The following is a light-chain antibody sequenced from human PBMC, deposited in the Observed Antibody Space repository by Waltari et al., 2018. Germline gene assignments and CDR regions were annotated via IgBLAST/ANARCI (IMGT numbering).Light chain of an antibody. CDR1: QSLTKRY. V-gene: IGKV3-20*01. CDR2: GAS. J-gene: IGKJ2*01. CDR3: QQYGSSVMYT. Sequence: FLTQSPDTLSLSPGQRATLSCRASQSLTKRYLAWYQQKPGQPPRLLIYGASSRAAGIPDRFSGSGSGTDFTLTISRLEPEDFAVYYCQQYGSSVMYTFGQGTKLEIK.